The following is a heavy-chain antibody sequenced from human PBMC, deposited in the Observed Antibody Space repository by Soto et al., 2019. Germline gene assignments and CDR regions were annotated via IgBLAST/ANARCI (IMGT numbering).Heavy chain of an antibody. J-gene: IGHJ4*02. V-gene: IGHV3-30-3*01. CDR3: ARDKSPYLRTMIVVVPSHPLDY. CDR2: ISYDGSNK. CDR1: GFTFSSYA. D-gene: IGHD3-22*01. Sequence: PGGSLRLSCAASGFTFSSYAMHWVRQAPGKGLEWVAVISYDGSNKYYADSVKGRFTISRDNSKNTLYLQMNSLRAEDTAVYYCARDKSPYLRTMIVVVPSHPLDYWGQGTLVTVSS.